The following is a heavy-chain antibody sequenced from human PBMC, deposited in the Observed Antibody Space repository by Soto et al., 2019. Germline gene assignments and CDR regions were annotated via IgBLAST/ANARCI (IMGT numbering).Heavy chain of an antibody. D-gene: IGHD2-8*02. V-gene: IGHV1-69*02. CDR2: IIPILGIA. J-gene: IGHJ5*02. CDR1: GGTFSSYT. CDR3: ARVSGGVDDLQWWFDP. Sequence: QVQLVQSGAEVKKPGSSVKVSCKASGGTFSSYTISWVRQAPGQGLEWMGRIIPILGIANYAQKFQGRVTITADKSTSXVDMEVSSLGCEDTAVYYCARVSGGVDDLQWWFDPWGQGTLVTVSS.